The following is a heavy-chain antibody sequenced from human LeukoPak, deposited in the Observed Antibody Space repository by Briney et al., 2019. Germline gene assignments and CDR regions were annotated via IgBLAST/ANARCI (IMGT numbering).Heavy chain of an antibody. CDR1: GFIFSTFR. Sequence: GGSLRLSCTDSGFIFSTFRMNWVRQAPGKGLEWVSYISSGSNTIYCADSVKGRFTISRDNARNSLYLQMNSLRAEDTAVYYCASSLTTHYYYMDVWGNGTTVTVSS. D-gene: IGHD4-11*01. CDR2: ISSGSNTI. J-gene: IGHJ6*03. CDR3: ASSLTTHYYYMDV. V-gene: IGHV3-48*01.